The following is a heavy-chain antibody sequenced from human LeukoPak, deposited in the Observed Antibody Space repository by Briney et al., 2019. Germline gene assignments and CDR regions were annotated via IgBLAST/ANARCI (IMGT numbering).Heavy chain of an antibody. CDR1: SSYA. Sequence: SSYAMSWVRQAPGKGLEWIGSIYYSGSTYYNPSLKSRVTISVDTSKNQFSLKLSSVTAADTAVYYCASPSLYDSSGYYYYFDYWGQGTLVTVSS. CDR2: IYYSGST. CDR3: ASPSLYDSSGYYYYFDY. D-gene: IGHD3-22*01. J-gene: IGHJ4*02. V-gene: IGHV4-39*07.